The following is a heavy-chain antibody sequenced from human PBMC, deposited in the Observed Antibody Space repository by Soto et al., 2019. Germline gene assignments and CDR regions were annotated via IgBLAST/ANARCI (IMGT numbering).Heavy chain of an antibody. D-gene: IGHD2-21*02. CDR3: AKPVLSGGSSYVVMTAISHAFDI. CDR1: GFTFSSYA. J-gene: IGHJ3*02. CDR2: ISGSGGST. Sequence: EVQLLESGGGLVQPGGSLRLSCAASGFTFSSYAMSWVRQAPGKGLEWVSAISGSGGSTYYADSVKGRFTISRDNSKNTLYLQMTSLRAEDTAVYYGAKPVLSGGSSYVVMTAISHAFDIWGQGTMVTVSS. V-gene: IGHV3-23*01.